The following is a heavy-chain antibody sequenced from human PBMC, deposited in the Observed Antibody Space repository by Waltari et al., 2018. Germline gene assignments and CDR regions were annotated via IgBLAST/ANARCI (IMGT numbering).Heavy chain of an antibody. V-gene: IGHV3-48*03. CDR3: ARDQPNGDYGNFDY. D-gene: IGHD4-17*01. CDR2: HSTTATTI. CDR1: GFTLLGYQ. Sequence: QLVESGGTLVQPGGSLRLSCEVSGFTLLGYQMNWVRQAPGKGLAWIAHHSTTATTIYYADSVRGRFTMSRDNAKKSVYLQMNSLRDEDTAGYYCARDQPNGDYGNFDYWGQGTLVTVSS. J-gene: IGHJ4*02.